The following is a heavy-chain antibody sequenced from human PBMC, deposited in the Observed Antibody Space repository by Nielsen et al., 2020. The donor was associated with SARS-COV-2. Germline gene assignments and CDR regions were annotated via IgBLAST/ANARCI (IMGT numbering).Heavy chain of an antibody. CDR1: GFTFSSYG. Sequence: GESLKISCAASGFTFSSYGMHWVRQAPGKGLEWVAVISYDGSNKYYADSVKGRFTISRDNSKNTLYLQMNSLRAEDTAVYYCAKLGSDHALRLTYYFDYWGQGTLVTVSS. CDR2: ISYDGSNK. CDR3: AKLGSDHALRLTYYFDY. J-gene: IGHJ4*02. D-gene: IGHD3-16*02. V-gene: IGHV3-30*18.